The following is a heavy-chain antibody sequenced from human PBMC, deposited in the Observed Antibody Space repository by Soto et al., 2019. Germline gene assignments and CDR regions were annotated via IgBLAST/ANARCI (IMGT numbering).Heavy chain of an antibody. V-gene: IGHV3-48*02. CDR2: ISSSSSTI. Sequence: GGSLRLSCAASGFTFSSYAMSWVRQAPGKGLEWVSYISSSSSTIYYADSVKGRFTISRDNAKNSLYLQMNSLRDEDTAVYYCARDLAGTTAVSYYYYYYYGMDVWGQGTTVTVSS. CDR1: GFTFSSYA. D-gene: IGHD1-1*01. J-gene: IGHJ6*02. CDR3: ARDLAGTTAVSYYYYYYYGMDV.